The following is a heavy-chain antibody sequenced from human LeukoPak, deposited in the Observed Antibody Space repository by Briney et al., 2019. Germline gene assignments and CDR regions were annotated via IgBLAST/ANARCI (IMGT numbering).Heavy chain of an antibody. D-gene: IGHD1-1*01. CDR2: INSDGSSA. CDR3: ARGPQTADYWFDS. J-gene: IGHJ5*01. Sequence: GGSLRLSCVASGFIFSNTWMHWVRQAPGKGLVWFARINSDGSSATYVDSVEGRLTISRDNAKNTLYLEMNSLRVDDTAVYYCARGPQTADYWFDSWGQGTLVTVSS. V-gene: IGHV3-74*03. CDR1: GFIFSNTW.